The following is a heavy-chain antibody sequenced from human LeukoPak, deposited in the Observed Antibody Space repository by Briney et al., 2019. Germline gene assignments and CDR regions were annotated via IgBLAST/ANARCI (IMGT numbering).Heavy chain of an antibody. V-gene: IGHV4-59*01. Sequence: SETLSLTCTVSGGSIRNYYWSWIRQPPGKGLEWIGYIYYSGSTNYNPSLKSRVSISVDTSKTQFSLKLTSVTPADTAVYYCARLGPGGHGEFDYWGQGTLVTVSS. D-gene: IGHD3-10*01. J-gene: IGHJ4*02. CDR3: ARLGPGGHGEFDY. CDR2: IYYSGST. CDR1: GGSIRNYY.